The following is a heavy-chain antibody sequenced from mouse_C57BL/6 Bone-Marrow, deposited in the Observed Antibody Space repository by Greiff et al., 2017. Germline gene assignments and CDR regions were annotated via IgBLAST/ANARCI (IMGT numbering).Heavy chain of an antibody. V-gene: IGHV1-42*01. CDR3: ASPLGLYAMDY. D-gene: IGHD6-1*01. Sequence: VQLQQSGPELVKPGASVKISCKASGYSFTGYYMNWVKQSPEKSLEWIGELNPSTGGTTYNQKFKAKATLTVGKSSSTAYMQLKRLTSEEAAVYYCASPLGLYAMDYWGQGTSVTVSS. CDR1: GYSFTGYY. J-gene: IGHJ4*01. CDR2: LNPSTGGT.